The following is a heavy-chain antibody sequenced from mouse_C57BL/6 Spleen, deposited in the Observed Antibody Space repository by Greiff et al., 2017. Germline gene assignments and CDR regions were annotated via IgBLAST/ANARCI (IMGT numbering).Heavy chain of an antibody. CDR3: ARPYYDYDDRYYYAMDY. J-gene: IGHJ4*01. CDR2: IYPGDGDT. CDR1: GYAFSSSW. D-gene: IGHD2-4*01. V-gene: IGHV1-82*01. Sequence: VKLMESGPELVKPGASVKISCKASGYAFSSSWMNWVKQRPGKGLEWIGRIYPGDGDTNYNGKFKGKATLTADKSSSTAYMQLSSLTSEDSAVYFCARPYYDYDDRYYYAMDYWGQGTSVTVSS.